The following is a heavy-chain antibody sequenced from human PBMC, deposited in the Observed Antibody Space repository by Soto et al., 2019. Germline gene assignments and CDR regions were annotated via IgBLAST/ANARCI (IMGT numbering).Heavy chain of an antibody. CDR1: GGTFNSYA. CDR3: ASSYLRGLVVVAATGLYYYYGMDV. D-gene: IGHD2-15*01. V-gene: IGHV1-69*13. J-gene: IGHJ6*02. Sequence: ASVKVSCKASGGTFNSYAISWVRQAPGQGLEWMGGIIPIFGTANYAQKFQGRVTITADESTSTAYMELSSLRSEDTAVYYCASSYLRGLVVVAATGLYYYYGMDVWGQGTTVTVSS. CDR2: IIPIFGTA.